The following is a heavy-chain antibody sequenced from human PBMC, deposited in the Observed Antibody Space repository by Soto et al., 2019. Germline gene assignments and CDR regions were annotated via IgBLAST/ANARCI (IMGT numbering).Heavy chain of an antibody. CDR2: IDYSGSRT. CDR3: VRDRTLLVPTSIDY. D-gene: IGHD3-3*01. Sequence: EVQLVESGGGLVHPGGSLRLSCAASGFTFSSHEMNWVRQAPGKGLEWVSYIDYSGSRTDYADSVKGRFTISRDNAKNSLYLQMYSLRAEDTAIYYCVRDRTLLVPTSIDYWGHGTLVTVSS. CDR1: GFTFSSHE. J-gene: IGHJ4*01. V-gene: IGHV3-48*03.